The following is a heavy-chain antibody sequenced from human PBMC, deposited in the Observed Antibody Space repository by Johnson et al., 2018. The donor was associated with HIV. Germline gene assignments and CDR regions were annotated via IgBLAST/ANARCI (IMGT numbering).Heavy chain of an antibody. CDR3: ARVWVVEVARGAFDI. Sequence: VQLVESGGVVVQPGGSLRLSCAASGFTFDDYAMHWVRQAPGKGLEWVSGISWNSGSIGYADSVKGRFTISIDNAKNSLYLQMNSLRAEDTAVYYCARVWVVEVARGAFDIWGQWTMVTVSS. CDR2: ISWNSGSI. J-gene: IGHJ3*02. CDR1: GFTFDDYA. D-gene: IGHD2-15*01. V-gene: IGHV3-9*01.